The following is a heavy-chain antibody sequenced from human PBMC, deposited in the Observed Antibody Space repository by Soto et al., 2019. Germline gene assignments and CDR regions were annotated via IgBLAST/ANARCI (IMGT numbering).Heavy chain of an antibody. V-gene: IGHV1-69*13. CDR3: ARESSRYQLQYYYYYGMDV. D-gene: IGHD2-2*01. Sequence: GASVKVSCKASGGTFSSYAISWVRQAPGQGLEWMGGIIPIFGTANYAQKFQGRVTITADESTSKAYMELSSLRSEDTAVYYCARESSRYQLQYYYYYGMDVWGQGTTGTVP. CDR1: GGTFSSYA. CDR2: IIPIFGTA. J-gene: IGHJ6*02.